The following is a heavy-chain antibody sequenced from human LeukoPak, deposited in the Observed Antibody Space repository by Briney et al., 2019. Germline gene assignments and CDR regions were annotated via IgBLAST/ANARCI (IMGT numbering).Heavy chain of an antibody. CDR2: IHPADSHN. J-gene: IGHJ4*02. CDR1: GYTFIDYS. Sequence: GESLKISCKGSGYTFIDYSIAWVRPMPGKGLEWMVFIHPADSHNTYSSSFQGQVTFSADKSTNTAYLQWSRLKASDTAMYYCARPSQLVMGISIGLFDHWGRGTLVTVSS. CDR3: ARPSQLVMGISIGLFDH. D-gene: IGHD3-22*01. V-gene: IGHV5-51*01.